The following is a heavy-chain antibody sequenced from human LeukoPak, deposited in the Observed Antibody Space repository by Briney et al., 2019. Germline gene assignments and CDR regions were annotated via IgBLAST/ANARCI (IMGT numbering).Heavy chain of an antibody. CDR3: TKDMGSAGSLDY. CDR2: ISGSGVTM. D-gene: IGHD1-26*01. V-gene: IGHV3-48*03. CDR1: GFTFSSYE. J-gene: IGHJ4*02. Sequence: GGSLRLSCAASGFTFSSYEMNWVRQAPGRGLEWVSYISGSGVTMYYADSVKGRFTISRDDAKNTLYLQMNSLRAEDTAVYYCTKDMGSAGSLDYWGQGTLVTVSS.